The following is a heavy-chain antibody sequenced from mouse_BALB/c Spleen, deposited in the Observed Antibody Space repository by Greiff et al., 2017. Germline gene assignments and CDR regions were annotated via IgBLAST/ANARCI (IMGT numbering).Heavy chain of an antibody. Sequence: VKLMESGPELVKPGASVRISCKASGYTFTSYYIHWVKQRPGQGLEWIGWIYPGNVNTKYNEKFKGKATLTADKSSSTAYMQLSSLTSEDSAVYFCARDGIAWFAYWGQGTLVTVSA. J-gene: IGHJ3*01. CDR1: GYTFTSYY. CDR2: IYPGNVNT. CDR3: ARDGIAWFAY. V-gene: IGHV1S56*01.